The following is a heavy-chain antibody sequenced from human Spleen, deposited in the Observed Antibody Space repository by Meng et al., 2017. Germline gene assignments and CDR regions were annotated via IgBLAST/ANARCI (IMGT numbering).Heavy chain of an antibody. J-gene: IGHJ5*02. CDR3: ARDLWLAIRNWFDP. V-gene: IGHV4-39*07. CDR1: GGSISSSSYY. D-gene: IGHD6-19*01. Sequence: SETLSLTCTVSGGSISSSSYYWGWIRQPPGKGLEWIGSIYYSGSTYYNPSLKSRVTISVDTSKNQFSLKLSSVTAADTAVYYCARDLWLAIRNWFDPWGQGTLVTVSS. CDR2: IYYSGST.